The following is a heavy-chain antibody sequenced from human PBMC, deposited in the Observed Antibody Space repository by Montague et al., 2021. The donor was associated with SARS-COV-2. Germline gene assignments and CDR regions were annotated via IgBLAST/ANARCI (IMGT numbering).Heavy chain of an antibody. Sequence: TLSLTCTVSGGSISSGSYYWSWIRQPAGKGLEWIGRIYTSGSTNYNPSLKSRVTISVDTSKNQFSLKLSSVTAAATAVYYCARVPPYYYDSSGYYSGAFDIWGRGTMVTVSS. J-gene: IGHJ3*02. CDR2: IYTSGST. V-gene: IGHV4-61*02. D-gene: IGHD3-22*01. CDR3: ARVPPYYYDSSGYYSGAFDI. CDR1: GGSISSGSYY.